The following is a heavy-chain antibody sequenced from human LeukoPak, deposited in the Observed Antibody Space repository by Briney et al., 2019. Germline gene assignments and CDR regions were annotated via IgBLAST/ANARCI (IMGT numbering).Heavy chain of an antibody. Sequence: ASVKVSCKASGYTFTSYGISWVRQAPGQGLEWMGWISAYNGSTNYAQNFQGRVTLTTDTSTSTAYMELRSLRSDDTAVYYCARDLSYCTTTVCAPFDYWGQGTLVTVA. CDR3: ARDLSYCTTTVCAPFDY. J-gene: IGHJ4*02. CDR1: GYTFTSYG. CDR2: ISAYNGST. D-gene: IGHD2-8*01. V-gene: IGHV1-18*01.